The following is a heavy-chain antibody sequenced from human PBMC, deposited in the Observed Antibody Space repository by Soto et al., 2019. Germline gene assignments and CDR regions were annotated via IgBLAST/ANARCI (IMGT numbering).Heavy chain of an antibody. CDR2: ISYDGSNK. V-gene: IGHV3-30*18. D-gene: IGHD6-13*01. Sequence: QVQLVESGGGVVQPGRSLRLSCAASGFTFSSYGMHWVRQAPGKGLEWVAVISYDGSNKYYADSVKGRFTISRDNSKNTLYLQMNSLRAEDTAVYYCAKDRTHSSSFDYWGQGTLVTVSS. CDR3: AKDRTHSSSFDY. CDR1: GFTFSSYG. J-gene: IGHJ4*02.